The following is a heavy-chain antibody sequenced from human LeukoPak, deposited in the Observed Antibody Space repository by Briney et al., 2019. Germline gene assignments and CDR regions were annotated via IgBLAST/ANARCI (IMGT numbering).Heavy chain of an antibody. Sequence: GGSLRLSCVVSGIIFRDAWMNWVRQTRGKGLEWVGLMKSKVDGGTTDYAAPVKGRFTISRDDSENTLYLQMSSLKIEDTAIYYCTKDPPLTGGVYSAHWGPGTLVTVSS. CDR3: TKDPPLTGGVYSAH. CDR2: MKSKVDGGTT. D-gene: IGHD7-27*01. V-gene: IGHV3-15*07. J-gene: IGHJ4*02. CDR1: GIIFRDAW.